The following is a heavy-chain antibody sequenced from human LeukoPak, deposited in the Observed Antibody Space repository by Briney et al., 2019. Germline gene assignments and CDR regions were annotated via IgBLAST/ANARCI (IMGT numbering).Heavy chain of an antibody. CDR3: AKGVAGTWADY. CDR1: GFTFSSYA. V-gene: IGHV3-23*01. Sequence: PGGSLRLSCAASGFTFSSYAMSWVRQTPGKGLEWVSAISSSGGNTYYADSVKGRFTISRDNSKNTLYLQMNSLRAEDTAVYYCAKGVAGTWADYWGQGTLVTVSS. CDR2: ISSSGGNT. D-gene: IGHD6-19*01. J-gene: IGHJ4*02.